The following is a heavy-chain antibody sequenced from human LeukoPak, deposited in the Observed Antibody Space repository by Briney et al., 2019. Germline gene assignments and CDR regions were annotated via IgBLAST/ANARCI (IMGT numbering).Heavy chain of an antibody. J-gene: IGHJ4*02. CDR2: IYYSGST. CDR1: GGSISSYY. V-gene: IGHV4-59*01. CDR3: AIYKNYYCDY. D-gene: IGHD1-14*01. Sequence: SETLSLTCTVSGGSISSYYWSWIRQPPGKGLEWIGYIYYSGSTNYNPSLKSRVTISVDTSKNQFSLKLSSVTAADTAVYYCAIYKNYYCDYWGQGTLVTVSS.